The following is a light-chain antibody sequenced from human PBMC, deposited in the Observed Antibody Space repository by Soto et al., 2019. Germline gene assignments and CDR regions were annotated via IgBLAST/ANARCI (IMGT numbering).Light chain of an antibody. V-gene: IGKV3-11*01. CDR2: DAS. Sequence: EIVLTQSPATLSLSPGERATLSCRASQSVGSYLAWYQQKPGQAPRLLIYDASNRATGIPARFSGSGSGTDFTLTISSLEPEDFPVYYCQQRSNWPPITFGQGTRLEIK. CDR3: QQRSNWPPIT. CDR1: QSVGSY. J-gene: IGKJ5*01.